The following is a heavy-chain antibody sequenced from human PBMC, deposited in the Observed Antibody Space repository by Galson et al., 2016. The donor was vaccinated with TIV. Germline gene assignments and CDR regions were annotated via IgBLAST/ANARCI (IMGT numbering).Heavy chain of an antibody. CDR2: IIPLFGEA. CDR3: AKCRNTAMDTYYYYYGLDV. Sequence: SVKVSCKASGGTFSSFVVTWVRQAPGQELEWMGGIIPLFGEAHYAQKFQGRVTISADESTSTVYMELRSLRSGDTAVYYCAKCRNTAMDTYYYYYGLDVWGQGTTVTVSS. D-gene: IGHD5-18*01. CDR1: GGTFSSFV. J-gene: IGHJ6*02. V-gene: IGHV1-69*13.